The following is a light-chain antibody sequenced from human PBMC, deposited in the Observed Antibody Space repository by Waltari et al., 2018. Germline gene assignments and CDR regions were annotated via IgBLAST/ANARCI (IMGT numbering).Light chain of an antibody. CDR1: QSVLYSPNNKNY. CDR3: QQYSVTPLT. CDR2: WAS. J-gene: IGKJ4*01. V-gene: IGKV4-1*01. Sequence: DIVMSQSPDSLAVSLGERATINCKSSQSVLYSPNNKNYVAWYQQKPGQAPKLLINWASTREFGVPDRFSGSASGTDFTLTISSLQAEDVAVYYCQQYSVTPLTFGGGTKVEIK.